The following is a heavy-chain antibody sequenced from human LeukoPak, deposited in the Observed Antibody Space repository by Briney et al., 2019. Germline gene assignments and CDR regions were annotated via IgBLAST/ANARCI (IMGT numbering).Heavy chain of an antibody. V-gene: IGHV3-74*01. CDR2: INGYGCTT. D-gene: IGHD3-3*01. CDR3: ASLVGGYYPPVEAFDI. J-gene: IGHJ3*02. Sequence: GGSLRLSCAASGFIFSSCWMHWVRQAPGKGLVWVSRINGYGCTTISADSVGRLFTISRDNAKYTLYLQMNCQNADDSAVYYCASLVGGYYPPVEAFDIWGQGTMVTVSS. CDR1: GFIFSSCW.